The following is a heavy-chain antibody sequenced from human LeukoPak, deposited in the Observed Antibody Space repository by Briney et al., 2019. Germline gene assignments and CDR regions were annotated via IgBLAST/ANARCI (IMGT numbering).Heavy chain of an antibody. CDR2: IYPGASRT. CDR1: GYTFSNYW. Sequence: GSAMKISSEGFGYTFSNYWIGVVRHMPGKGLGWVGLIYPGASRTRYSPSYQGQVTISADKSINTAYLQWSSLKASDTAIYYWACRDLTGTWSGPWRQGTLVTVSS. V-gene: IGHV5-51*01. D-gene: IGHD1-14*01. J-gene: IGHJ5*02. CDR3: ACRDLTGTWSGP.